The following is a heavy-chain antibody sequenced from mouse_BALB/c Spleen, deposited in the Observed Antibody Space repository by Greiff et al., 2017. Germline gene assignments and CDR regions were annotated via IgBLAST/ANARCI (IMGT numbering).Heavy chain of an antibody. CDR1: GYTFTNYW. V-gene: IGHV1-63*02. CDR3: ARGGVRGVMDY. D-gene: IGHD2-14*01. Sequence: QVQLQQSGAELVRPGTSVKISCKASGYTFTNYWLGWVKQRPGHGLEWIGDIYPGGGYTNYNEKFKGKATLTADTSSSTAYMQLSSLTSEDSAVYFCARGGVRGVMDYWGQGTSVTVSS. J-gene: IGHJ4*01. CDR2: IYPGGGYT.